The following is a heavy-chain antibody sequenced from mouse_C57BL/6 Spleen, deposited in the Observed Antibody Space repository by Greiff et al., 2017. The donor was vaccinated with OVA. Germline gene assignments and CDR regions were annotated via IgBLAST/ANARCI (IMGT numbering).Heavy chain of an antibody. CDR3: ARNWDNGSDY. J-gene: IGHJ2*01. Sequence: EVKLVESGGGLVKPGGSLKLSCAASGFTFSDYGMHWVRQAPEKGLEWVAYISSGSSTIYYADTVKGPFTISRDNAKNTLFLQMPSLRSEDTAMYYCARNWDNGSDYWGKGTTLTVSS. V-gene: IGHV5-17*01. D-gene: IGHD4-1*01. CDR1: GFTFSDYG. CDR2: ISSGSSTI.